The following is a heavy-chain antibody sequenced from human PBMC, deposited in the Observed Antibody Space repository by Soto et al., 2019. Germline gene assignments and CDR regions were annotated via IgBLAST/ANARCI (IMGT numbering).Heavy chain of an antibody. CDR2: ISGSGGST. CDR1: GFTFNNYV. Sequence: GGSLRLSCVVSGFTFNNYVMSWVRQAPGKGLEWVSVISGSGGSTYYADSVKGRFIISRDNSKNTLYLQMNSLRAEDTAVYYCAKLVRVTMIRGASNWFDAWGQGTLVTVSS. CDR3: AKLVRVTMIRGASNWFDA. V-gene: IGHV3-23*01. D-gene: IGHD3-10*01. J-gene: IGHJ5*02.